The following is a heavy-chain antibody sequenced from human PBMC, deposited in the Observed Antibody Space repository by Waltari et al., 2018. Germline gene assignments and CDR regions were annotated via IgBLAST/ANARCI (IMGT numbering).Heavy chain of an antibody. Sequence: EVQLVESGGGLVKPGGSLRLSCAASGLTVSNNYITWLRQAPGKGLELVSLIYSGGTTYYADSVRGRFTISRDGSKNTVYLQMNSLRAEDTAVYFCARNQVETALGYWGQGTLVTVSS. V-gene: IGHV3-53*01. CDR2: IYSGGTT. CDR3: ARNQVETALGY. J-gene: IGHJ4*02. D-gene: IGHD2-21*02. CDR1: GLTVSNNY.